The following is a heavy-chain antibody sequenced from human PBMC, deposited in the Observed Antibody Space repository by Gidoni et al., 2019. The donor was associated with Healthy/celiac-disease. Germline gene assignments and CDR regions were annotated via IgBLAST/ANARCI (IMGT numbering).Heavy chain of an antibody. CDR3: AREAFGAVAGNRYYYDGMDV. V-gene: IGHV3-53*04. D-gene: IGHD6-19*01. Sequence: EVQLVESGGGLVQPGGSLRVSCPASGLPVSSNYLRWVREAPGKGLAWVSVIYSGGSTYYADSVKGRFTISRNKSKNTLYLQMNSLRAEDTAVYYCAREAFGAVAGNRYYYDGMDVWGQGTTVTVSS. CDR1: GLPVSSNY. CDR2: IYSGGST. J-gene: IGHJ6*02.